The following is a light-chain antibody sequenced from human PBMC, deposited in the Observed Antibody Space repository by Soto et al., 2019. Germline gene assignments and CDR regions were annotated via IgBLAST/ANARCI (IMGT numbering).Light chain of an antibody. CDR3: QHYDNVPFT. Sequence: DIQMTQSPSSLSASVGDRVTITCQASQGISKSLSWYQQKPGSAPKLLIYEASSLEPGVPSRFSGSGSGTDFIFTISSLQREDIATYYCQHYDNVPFTFGPGTKVD. CDR1: QGISKS. J-gene: IGKJ3*01. V-gene: IGKV1-33*01. CDR2: EAS.